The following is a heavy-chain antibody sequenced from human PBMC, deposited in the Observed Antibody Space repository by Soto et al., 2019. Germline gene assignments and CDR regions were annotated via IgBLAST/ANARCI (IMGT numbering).Heavy chain of an antibody. CDR3: ARERSVGYCITTTCPKPFYYYAMDV. CDR2: FIPIFGTP. V-gene: IGHV1-69*01. J-gene: IGHJ6*02. Sequence: QVQLVQSGAEVKKPGSSVKVSCKASGGTFSNYAFSWVRQAPGQGLEWMGGFIPIFGTPNYAQKFQGRVTVTADASTRTVYRELSSLRAEDTAVYYCARERSVGYCITTTCPKPFYYYAMDVWGQGTTVTVSS. D-gene: IGHD2-2*01. CDR1: GGTFSNYA.